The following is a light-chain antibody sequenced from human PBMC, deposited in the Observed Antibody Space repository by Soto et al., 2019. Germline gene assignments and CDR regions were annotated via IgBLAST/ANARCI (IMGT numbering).Light chain of an antibody. Sequence: QSVLTQPPSVSGAPGQRVSISCTGSSTNIGAGYGVHRYQQRPGTAPKLLIVGGTNRPSGVPDRCSASTSGTSASLAITGLQAEDEGDYYCQSYDSTLSAREVFGTGTKVTVL. CDR2: GGT. J-gene: IGLJ1*01. CDR3: QSYDSTLSAREV. CDR1: STNIGAGYG. V-gene: IGLV1-40*01.